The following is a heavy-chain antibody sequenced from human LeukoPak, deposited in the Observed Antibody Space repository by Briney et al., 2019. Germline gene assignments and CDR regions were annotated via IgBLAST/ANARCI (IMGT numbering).Heavy chain of an antibody. Sequence: SETLSLTCNVSGYSFSSGYCWGWIRQPPGKGLEWIGTIYHDGRTYYNPSLKSRVTISVDTSKNQFSPKLSSVTAADTAAYYCARGRSTITFGGVIAAFDYWGQGTLVTVSS. CDR2: IYHDGRT. V-gene: IGHV4-38-2*02. D-gene: IGHD3-16*02. J-gene: IGHJ4*02. CDR3: ARGRSTITFGGVIAAFDY. CDR1: GYSFSSGYC.